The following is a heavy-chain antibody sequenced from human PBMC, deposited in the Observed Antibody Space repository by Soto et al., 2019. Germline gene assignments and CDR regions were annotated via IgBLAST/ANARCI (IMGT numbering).Heavy chain of an antibody. V-gene: IGHV4-39*01. D-gene: IGHD6-13*01. CDR3: ASCVESSNWTNE. J-gene: IGHJ4*01. CDR1: GDSISSDTYS. CDR2: VYYTGTT. Sequence: SEPLSLTCSFSGDSISSDTYSWGWIRQPPGKGLEWIGIVYYTGTTYYNPSLKSRVTISVDTSQNQFFLMVTSVTAADTAVYYGASCVESSNWTNEWGQEILFTLSS.